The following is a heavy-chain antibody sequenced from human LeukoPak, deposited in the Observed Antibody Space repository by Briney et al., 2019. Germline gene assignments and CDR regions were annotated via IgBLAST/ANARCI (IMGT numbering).Heavy chain of an antibody. CDR3: ARDSSEFRSLLFH. D-gene: IGHD1-14*01. CDR1: GGIFSRHT. CDR2: ITPMFGTS. V-gene: IGHV1-69*13. Sequence: LEASVKVSCKASGGIFSRHTISWVRQSPGQGLEWMGGITPMFGTSNYAQKFQGRVTITADESTSTAYMELSSLRSEDTAVYYCARDSSEFRSLLFHWGQGTLVTVSS. J-gene: IGHJ1*01.